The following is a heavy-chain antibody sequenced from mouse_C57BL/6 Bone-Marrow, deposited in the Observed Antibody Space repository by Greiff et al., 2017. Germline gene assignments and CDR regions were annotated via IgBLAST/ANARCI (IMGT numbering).Heavy chain of an antibody. CDR2: IDPENGDT. V-gene: IGHV14-4*01. D-gene: IGHD1-1*01. CDR3: TPSSHAMDY. J-gene: IGHJ4*01. Sequence: EVQLQQSGAELVRPGASVKLSCTASGFNIKDDYMHWVKQRPEQGLEWIGWIDPENGDTEFASKFQGKATITADTSSNTAYLQLSSLTSEDTAVYYCTPSSHAMDYWGQGTSVTVSS. CDR1: GFNIKDDY.